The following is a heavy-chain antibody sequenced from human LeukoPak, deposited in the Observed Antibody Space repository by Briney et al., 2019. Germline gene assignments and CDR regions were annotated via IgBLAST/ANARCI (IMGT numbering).Heavy chain of an antibody. CDR2: ISSSRSYM. CDR3: ARALGYIEVGFDY. D-gene: IGHD5-12*01. CDR1: GFTFSSYS. V-gene: IGHV3-21*01. J-gene: IGHJ4*02. Sequence: PGGSLRLSCAASGFTFSSYSMNWVRQAPGKGLEWVSSISSSRSYMYYADSVKVRFTISRDNAKNSLYLQMNSLRAEDTAVYYCARALGYIEVGFDYWGQGTLVTVPS.